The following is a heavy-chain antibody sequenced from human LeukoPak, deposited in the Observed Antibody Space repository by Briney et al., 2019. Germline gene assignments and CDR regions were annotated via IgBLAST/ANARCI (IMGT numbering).Heavy chain of an antibody. CDR1: GYTFTGYY. J-gene: IGHJ4*02. CDR3: ARAYCSGGSCSTLFGY. V-gene: IGHV1-2*02. CDR2: INPNSGGT. Sequence: ASVKVSCKASGYTFTGYYMHWVRQAPGQGLEWMGWINPNSGGTNYAQKFQGRVTMTRDTSNSTAYMELSRLRSDDTAVYYCARAYCSGGSCSTLFGYWGQGTLVTVSS. D-gene: IGHD2-15*01.